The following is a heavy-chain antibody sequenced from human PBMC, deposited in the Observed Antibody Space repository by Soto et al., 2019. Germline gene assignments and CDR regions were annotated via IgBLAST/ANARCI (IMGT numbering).Heavy chain of an antibody. CDR1: GFTFSSYA. CDR3: VKPEGYSSSSPFDY. J-gene: IGHJ4*02. D-gene: IGHD6-6*01. CDR2: ISSNGGST. Sequence: GGSLRLSCSASGFTFSSYAMHWVRQAPGKGLEYVSAISSNGGSTYYADSVKGRFTISRDNSKNTLYLQMSSLRAEDTSVYYCVKPEGYSSSSPFDYWGQGTLVTAPQ. V-gene: IGHV3-64D*08.